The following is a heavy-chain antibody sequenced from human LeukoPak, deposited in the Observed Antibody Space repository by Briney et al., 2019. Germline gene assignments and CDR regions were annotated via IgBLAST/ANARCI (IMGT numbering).Heavy chain of an antibody. CDR2: INHSGST. Sequence: PSETLSLTCAVYGGSFSGYYWSWIRQPPGKGLEWIGEINHSGSTNYNPSLKSRVTISVDTSKNQFSLKLSSVTAADTAVYYCARLRITMVRGVILFRFDYWGQGTLVTVSS. CDR1: GGSFSGYY. J-gene: IGHJ4*02. D-gene: IGHD3-10*01. CDR3: ARLRITMVRGVILFRFDY. V-gene: IGHV4-34*01.